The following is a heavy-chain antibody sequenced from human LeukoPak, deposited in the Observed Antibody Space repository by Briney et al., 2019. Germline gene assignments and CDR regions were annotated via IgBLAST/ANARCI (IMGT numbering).Heavy chain of an antibody. V-gene: IGHV1-18*01. J-gene: IGHJ4*02. CDR3: ARDGVYYYDSSGRPDY. Sequence: ASVKVSCKASGYTFTSYAMHWVRQAPGQGLEWMGWISAYNGNTNYAQKLQGRVTMTTDTSTSTAYMELRSLRSDDTAVYYCARDGVYYYDSSGRPDYWGQGTLVTVSS. D-gene: IGHD3-22*01. CDR2: ISAYNGNT. CDR1: GYTFTSYA.